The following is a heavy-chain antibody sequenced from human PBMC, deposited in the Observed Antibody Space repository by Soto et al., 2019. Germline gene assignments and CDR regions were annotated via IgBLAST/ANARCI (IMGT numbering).Heavy chain of an antibody. V-gene: IGHV1-8*01. CDR2: MEPSTGRT. J-gene: IGHJ4*02. CDR3: ARGFGVGVDY. D-gene: IGHD1-26*01. Sequence: QVQLVQSGAEVREPGASVKVSCKASGYSFTSLDINWVRQTAGQGLEWMGWMEPSTGRTGYAQKFQGRVTMTRDTSLNTAYMELTTLTPDDTGFYYLARGFGVGVDYWGQVSMVMVSS. CDR1: GYSFTSLD.